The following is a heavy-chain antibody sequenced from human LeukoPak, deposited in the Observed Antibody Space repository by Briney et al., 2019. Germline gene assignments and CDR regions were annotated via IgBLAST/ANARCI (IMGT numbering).Heavy chain of an antibody. CDR2: IRYDGSNK. J-gene: IGHJ4*02. V-gene: IGHV3-30*02. CDR3: AKSGIAVAGVDY. Sequence: GGSLRLSCAASGFTFSSYGMHWVRQAPGKGLEWVAFIRYDGSNKYYADSVKGRSTISRDNSKNTLYLQMNSLRAEDTAVYYCAKSGIAVAGVDYWGQGTLVTVSS. CDR1: GFTFSSYG. D-gene: IGHD6-19*01.